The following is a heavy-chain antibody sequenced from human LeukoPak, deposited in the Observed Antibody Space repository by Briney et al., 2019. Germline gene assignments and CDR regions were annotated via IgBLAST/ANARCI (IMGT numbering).Heavy chain of an antibody. CDR1: GFTFSGSA. V-gene: IGHV3-73*01. Sequence: GGSLKLSCAASGFTFSGSAMHWVRQASGKGLEWVGRIRSKANIYATAYAASVKGRFTISRDDSKNTAYLQMNSLRTEDTAVYYCTRHVPNNGYANFDYWGQGTLVTVSS. J-gene: IGHJ4*02. CDR3: TRHVPNNGYANFDY. CDR2: IRSKANIYAT. D-gene: IGHD5-12*01.